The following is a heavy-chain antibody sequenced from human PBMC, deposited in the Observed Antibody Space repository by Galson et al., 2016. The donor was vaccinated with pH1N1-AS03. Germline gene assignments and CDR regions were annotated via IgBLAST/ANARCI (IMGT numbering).Heavy chain of an antibody. D-gene: IGHD2-8*02. CDR1: ESTFSTYW. V-gene: IGHV3-7*01. J-gene: IGHJ3*02. Sequence: LRLSCAASESTFSTYWLTWVRQAPGKGLEWVANIKKDGSDKSYVDSVKGRFTISRDNAKNSVFLQMNGLRTEDTAVYYCARDRNDCAGGVCYDVLDIWGQGTMVTVSS. CDR2: IKKDGSDK. CDR3: ARDRNDCAGGVCYDVLDI.